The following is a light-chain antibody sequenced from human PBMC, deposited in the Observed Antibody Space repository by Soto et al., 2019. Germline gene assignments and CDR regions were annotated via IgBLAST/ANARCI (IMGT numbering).Light chain of an antibody. V-gene: IGLV1-51*01. CDR1: SSNLGKNY. CDR3: GTWDTSLRAFV. Sequence: QSVLTQPPSVSATPGQKVTISCSGSSSNLGKNYVPRYQQLPGTAPKLLIYDNVYRPSGIPDRFAGSKSGTSATLGITGLQTEDEGDYYCGTWDTSLRAFVFGTGTKVTVL. CDR2: DNV. J-gene: IGLJ1*01.